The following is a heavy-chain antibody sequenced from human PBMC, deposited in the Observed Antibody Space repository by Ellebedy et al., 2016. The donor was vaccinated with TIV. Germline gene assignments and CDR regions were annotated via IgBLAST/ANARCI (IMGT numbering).Heavy chain of an antibody. Sequence: GESLKISXKGSRYSFTTFWIGWVRQMPGKGLEWVGIIYPGDSQTRYSPSFQGQVTISADKSISTAYLQWSSLKASDTAMYYCARPPYSSSSISFGYWGQGTLVTVSS. CDR2: IYPGDSQT. V-gene: IGHV5-51*01. D-gene: IGHD6-6*01. CDR1: RYSFTTFW. J-gene: IGHJ4*02. CDR3: ARPPYSSSSISFGY.